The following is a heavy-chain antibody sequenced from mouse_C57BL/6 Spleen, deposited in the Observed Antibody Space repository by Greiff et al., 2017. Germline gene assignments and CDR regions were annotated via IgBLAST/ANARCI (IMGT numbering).Heavy chain of an antibody. D-gene: IGHD6-1*01. J-gene: IGHJ2*01. Sequence: EVQLQQSGPELVKPGASVKIPCKASGYTFTDYNMDWVKQSHGKSLEWIGDINPNNGGTIYNQKFKGKATLTVDKSSSTAYMELRSLTSEDTAVYYCARRVSSLYYFDYWGQGTTLTVSS. V-gene: IGHV1-18*01. CDR3: ARRVSSLYYFDY. CDR1: GYTFTDYN. CDR2: INPNNGGT.